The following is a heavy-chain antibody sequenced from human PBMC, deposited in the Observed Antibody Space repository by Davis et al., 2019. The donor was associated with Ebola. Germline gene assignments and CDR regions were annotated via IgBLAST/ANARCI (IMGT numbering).Heavy chain of an antibody. J-gene: IGHJ6*02. Sequence: ASVKVSCKASGYTFTSYYMHWVRQAPGQGLEWMGIINPSGGSTSYAQKFQGRVTMTRDTSTSTVYMELGSLRSEDTAVYYCARLRTSMQTYYYYGMDVWGQGTTVTVSS. CDR1: GYTFTSYY. V-gene: IGHV1-46*01. CDR2: INPSGGST. CDR3: ARLRTSMQTYYYYGMDV.